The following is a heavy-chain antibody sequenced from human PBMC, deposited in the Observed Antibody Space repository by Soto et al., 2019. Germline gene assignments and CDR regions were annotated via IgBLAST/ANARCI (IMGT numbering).Heavy chain of an antibody. Sequence: GGSLRLSCAASGSTFNNYKMHWVRQAPGKGLEWVAGIWYDGGNKYHADSVKDRFTISRDNSKNTLYLQMNSLGAEDTALYYCARGGYCIITSCPYYHYGMAVWGQGTTLPSP. D-gene: IGHD2-2*01. CDR2: IWYDGGNK. J-gene: IGHJ6*02. CDR3: ARGGYCIITSCPYYHYGMAV. CDR1: GSTFNNYK. V-gene: IGHV3-33*01.